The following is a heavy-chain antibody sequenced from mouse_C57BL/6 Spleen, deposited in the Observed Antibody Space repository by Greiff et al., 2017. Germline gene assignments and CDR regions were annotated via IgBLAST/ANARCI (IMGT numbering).Heavy chain of an antibody. CDR2: IYPRDGST. D-gene: IGHD1-1*01. CDR3: ARRGTVVATRYFDV. V-gene: IGHV1-85*01. J-gene: IGHJ1*03. Sequence: VQLVESGPELVKPGASVKLSCKASGYTFTSYDINWVKQRPGQGLEWIGWIYPRDGSTKYNEKFKGKATLTVDTSSSTAYMELHSLTSEDSAVYFCARRGTVVATRYFDVWGTGTTVTVSS. CDR1: GYTFTSYD.